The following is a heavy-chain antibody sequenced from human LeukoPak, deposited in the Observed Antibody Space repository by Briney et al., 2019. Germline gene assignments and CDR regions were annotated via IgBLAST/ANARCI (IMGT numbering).Heavy chain of an antibody. CDR3: EKGYSSGWTYYYYYYGMDV. Sequence: PGGSLRLSCAASGFTFSSYAMSWVRQAPGKGLEWVSAISGSGGSTYYADSVKGRFTISRDNSKNTLYLQMNSLRAEDTAVYYCEKGYSSGWTYYYYYYGMDVWGQGTTVTVSS. J-gene: IGHJ6*02. CDR1: GFTFSSYA. D-gene: IGHD6-19*01. CDR2: ISGSGGST. V-gene: IGHV3-23*01.